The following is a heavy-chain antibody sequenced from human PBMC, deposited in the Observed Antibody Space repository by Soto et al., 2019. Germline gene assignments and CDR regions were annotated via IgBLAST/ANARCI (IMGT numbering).Heavy chain of an antibody. CDR2: ISAGSEGA. D-gene: IGHD2-15*01. Sequence: EVQLLESGGGLVQPGGALRLSCAASGFTFSSHAMSWVRQAPGKGLEWISSISAGSEGAYYADSVKGRFTISRDTSNHTLYLQMNRLSAEDTAVYYCARDLWWYLHWGQGNRVTVSS. CDR3: ARDLWWYLH. J-gene: IGHJ4*02. V-gene: IGHV3-23*01. CDR1: GFTFSSHA.